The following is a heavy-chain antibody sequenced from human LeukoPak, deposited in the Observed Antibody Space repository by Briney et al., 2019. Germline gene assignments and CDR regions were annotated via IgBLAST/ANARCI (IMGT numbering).Heavy chain of an antibody. V-gene: IGHV3-74*01. J-gene: IGHJ4*02. D-gene: IGHD1-1*01. CDR2: IHTDGSDT. CDR3: TSNDWNHIDY. CDR1: GSTVSRDW. Sequence: GGSLRPASTVAGSTVSRDWSDCVGQGPGKGLVWVSRIHTDGSDTDYADAVKGRFTISRDNAKNTLYLQMNSLKVEDTAVSYCTSNDWNHIDYWGQGTLVTVSS.